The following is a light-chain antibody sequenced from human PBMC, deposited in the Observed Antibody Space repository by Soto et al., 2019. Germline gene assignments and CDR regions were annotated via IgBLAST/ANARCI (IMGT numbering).Light chain of an antibody. Sequence: DIQMTQSPSPLPQSVGDRATILCSWITVASRTLNWFKKKPGEAPKLLIYDAPILERGVPSRFSASGSGTDFTFTISSLQPEDVATYYCQQYNSMLSFGGGTEIELK. CDR3: QQYNSMLS. V-gene: IGKV1-33*01. CDR2: DAP. J-gene: IGKJ4*01. CDR1: TVASRT.